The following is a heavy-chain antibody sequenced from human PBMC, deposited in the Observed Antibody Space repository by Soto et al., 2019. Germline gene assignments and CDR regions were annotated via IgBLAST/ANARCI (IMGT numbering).Heavy chain of an antibody. V-gene: IGHV1-69*13. D-gene: IGHD5-18*01. J-gene: IGHJ4*02. Sequence: EASVKVSCKASGGTFSSYAISWVRQAPGQGLEWMGGIIPIFGTANYAQKFQGRVTITADESTSTAYMELSSLRSEDTAVYYCASGNGLGSYGPWVFDYWGQGTLVSVSS. CDR3: ASGNGLGSYGPWVFDY. CDR1: GGTFSSYA. CDR2: IIPIFGTA.